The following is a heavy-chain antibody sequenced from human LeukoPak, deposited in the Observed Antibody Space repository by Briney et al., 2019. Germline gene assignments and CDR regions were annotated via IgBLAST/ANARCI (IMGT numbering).Heavy chain of an antibody. Sequence: SETLSLTCTVSGGAISSYYWSWIRQPPGKGLEWIGYIYYSGSANSNPSLKSRVTISVDTSKKQLSLKLSSVTAADTAVYYCASGYSYGRLFDNWGQGTLVTVSS. J-gene: IGHJ4*01. CDR2: IYYSGSA. CDR1: GGAISSYY. CDR3: ASGYSYGRLFDN. V-gene: IGHV4-59*01. D-gene: IGHD5-18*01.